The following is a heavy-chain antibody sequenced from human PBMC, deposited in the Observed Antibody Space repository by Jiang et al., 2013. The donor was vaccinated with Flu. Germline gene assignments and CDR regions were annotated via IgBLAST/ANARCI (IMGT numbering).Heavy chain of an antibody. CDR1: GGSISSGDYY. V-gene: IGHV4-30-4*01. D-gene: IGHD3-3*01. Sequence: SLTCTVSGGSISSGDYYWTWIRQPPGKGLESIGSVYYSGSTYYNPSLKSRVTISVDTSNNQFSLKLSSVTAADTAVYYCATFGGVLNYYQHYYGMDVWGPGTTVTVSS. CDR2: VYYSGST. J-gene: IGHJ6*02. CDR3: ATFGGVLNYYQHYYGMDV.